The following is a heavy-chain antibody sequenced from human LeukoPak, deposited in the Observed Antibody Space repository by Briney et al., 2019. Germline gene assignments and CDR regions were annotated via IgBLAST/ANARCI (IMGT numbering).Heavy chain of an antibody. Sequence: GGSLRLSCAASGFTFSSYGMHWVRQAPGKGLEWVAVISYDGSNKYYADSVKGRFTTSRDNSKNTLYLQMNSLRAEDTAVYYCAKDLSYSNQYYFDYWGQGTLVTVSS. CDR3: AKDLSYSNQYYFDY. J-gene: IGHJ4*02. CDR2: ISYDGSNK. V-gene: IGHV3-30*18. CDR1: GFTFSSYG. D-gene: IGHD4-11*01.